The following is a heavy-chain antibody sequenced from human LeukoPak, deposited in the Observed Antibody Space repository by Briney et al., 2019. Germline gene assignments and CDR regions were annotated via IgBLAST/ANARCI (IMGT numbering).Heavy chain of an antibody. D-gene: IGHD1-26*01. J-gene: IGHJ4*02. CDR1: GGSISSSSYY. CDR3: ASLRHQWELLEAGFDY. V-gene: IGHV4-39*01. CDR2: IYYSGST. Sequence: SETLSLTCTVSGGSISSSSYYWGWIRQPPGKGLEWIGSIYYSGSTYYNPSLKSRVTISVDTSKNQFSLKLSSVTAADTAVYYCASLRHQWELLEAGFDYRGQGTLVTVSS.